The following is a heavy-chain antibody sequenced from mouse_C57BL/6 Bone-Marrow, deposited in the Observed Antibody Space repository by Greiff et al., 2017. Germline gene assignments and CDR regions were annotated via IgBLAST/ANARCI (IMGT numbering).Heavy chain of an antibody. CDR2: IYPGDGDT. Sequence: VQLQQSGPELVKPGASVKISCKASGYAFSSSWMNWVKQRPGKGLEWIGRIYPGDGDTNYNGKFKGKATLTADKSSSTAYMQLSSLTSEDSAVYFCARFYYDYEGYWYFDVWGTGTTVTVSS. CDR1: GYAFSSSW. J-gene: IGHJ1*03. D-gene: IGHD2-4*01. CDR3: ARFYYDYEGYWYFDV. V-gene: IGHV1-82*01.